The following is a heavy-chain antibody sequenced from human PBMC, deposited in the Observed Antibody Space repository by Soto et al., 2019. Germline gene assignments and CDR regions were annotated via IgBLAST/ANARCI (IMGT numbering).Heavy chain of an antibody. CDR3: AREGYCISTSCYASALDY. D-gene: IGHD2-2*01. Sequence: ASVKVSGKASGYTFTSYGISWVRQAPGQGLEWMGWISAYNGNTDYPQKLQGRVTMTTDTSTSTAYMELRSLRSDDTAVYYCAREGYCISTSCYASALDYWGQGTLVTVSS. V-gene: IGHV1-18*01. J-gene: IGHJ4*02. CDR1: GYTFTSYG. CDR2: ISAYNGNT.